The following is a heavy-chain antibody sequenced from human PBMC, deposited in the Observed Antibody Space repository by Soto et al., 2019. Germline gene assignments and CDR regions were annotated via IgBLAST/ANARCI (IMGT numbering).Heavy chain of an antibody. Sequence: SVKVSCKASGGTFSSYAISWVRQAPGQRLEWMGGIIPIFGTANYAQKFQGRVTITADESTSTAYMELSSLRSEDAAVYYCAREGTYYYDSSGYTKDDAFDIWGQGTMVTVSS. J-gene: IGHJ3*02. CDR3: AREGTYYYDSSGYTKDDAFDI. CDR1: GGTFSSYA. CDR2: IIPIFGTA. V-gene: IGHV1-69*13. D-gene: IGHD3-22*01.